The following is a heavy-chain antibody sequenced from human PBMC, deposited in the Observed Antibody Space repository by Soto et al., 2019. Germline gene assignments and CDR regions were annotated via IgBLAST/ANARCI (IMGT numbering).Heavy chain of an antibody. CDR2: IYYSGST. CDR3: ARDKSIAAQGWFDP. CDR1: GGSISDYY. Sequence: SETLSLTCTVSGGSISDYYWSWIRQPPGKGLEWIGYIYYSGSTNYNPSLKSRVTISVDTSKNQFSLKLSSVTAADTAVYYCARDKSIAAQGWFDPWCQGTLVTLSS. D-gene: IGHD6-6*01. V-gene: IGHV4-59*01. J-gene: IGHJ5*02.